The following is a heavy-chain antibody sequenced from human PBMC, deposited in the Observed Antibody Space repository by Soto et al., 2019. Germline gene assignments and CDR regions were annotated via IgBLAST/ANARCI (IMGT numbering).Heavy chain of an antibody. Sequence: SVKVSCKASGGTFSGYAISWVRQAPVQGLEWMGGIIPIFGTANYAQKFQGRVTITADESTSTAYMELSSLRSEDTAVYYCARVYSVVGDRHAEMDVWGQGTTVTVSS. CDR3: ARVYSVVGDRHAEMDV. V-gene: IGHV1-69*13. J-gene: IGHJ6*02. CDR2: IIPIFGTA. CDR1: GGTFSGYA. D-gene: IGHD2-2*01.